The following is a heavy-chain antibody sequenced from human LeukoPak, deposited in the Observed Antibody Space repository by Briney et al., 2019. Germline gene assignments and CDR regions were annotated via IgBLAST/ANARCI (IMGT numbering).Heavy chain of an antibody. D-gene: IGHD6-13*01. CDR1: GFTFSSYG. CDR3: AKDPNGIAAAGNY. V-gene: IGHV3-30*18. J-gene: IGHJ4*02. CDR2: ISYDGSNK. Sequence: GGSLRLSRAASGFTFSSYGMHWVRQAPGKGLEWVAVISYDGSNKYYADSVKGRFTISRDNSKNTLYLQMNSLRAEDTAVYYCAKDPNGIAAAGNYWGQGTLVTVSS.